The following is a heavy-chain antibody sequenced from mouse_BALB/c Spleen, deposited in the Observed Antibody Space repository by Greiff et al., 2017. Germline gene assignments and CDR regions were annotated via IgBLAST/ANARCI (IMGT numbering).Heavy chain of an antibody. V-gene: IGHV5-4*02. CDR1: GFTFSDYY. J-gene: IGHJ4*01. CDR2: ISDGGSYT. CDR3: ARELTGTSEGMDY. Sequence: DVKLVESGGGLVKPGGSLKLSCAASGFTFSDYYMYWVRQTPEKRLEWVATISDGGSYTYYPDSVKGRFTISRDNAKNNLYLQMSSLKSEDTAMYYCARELTGTSEGMDYWGQGTSVTVSS. D-gene: IGHD4-1*01.